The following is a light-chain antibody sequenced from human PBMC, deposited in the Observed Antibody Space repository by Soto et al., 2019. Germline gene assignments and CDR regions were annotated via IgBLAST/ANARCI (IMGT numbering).Light chain of an antibody. V-gene: IGLV2-23*01. CDR2: EGT. Sequence: QSALTQPASVSGSPGQSITISCTGTSSDVGNYNLVSWFQQLPGKAPKLLIYEGTKRPSGVSNRFSGSRSGTRASLTISGLQAEDEADYYCCSYAGGSTWVFGGGTKLTVL. CDR1: SSDVGNYNL. CDR3: CSYAGGSTWV. J-gene: IGLJ3*02.